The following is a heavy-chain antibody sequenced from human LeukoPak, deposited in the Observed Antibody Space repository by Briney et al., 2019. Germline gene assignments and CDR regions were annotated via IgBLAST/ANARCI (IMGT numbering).Heavy chain of an antibody. D-gene: IGHD5-18*01. Sequence: GGSLRLSCAASGFTFSTFAMLWVRQPRGKGLEWVSSIFPSGGELHYADSVRVRFTISRDNSTTTLSLHMHSLDAEATSIYYCVTYRQVMLPFEAWGQGTLVTVSS. J-gene: IGHJ5*02. V-gene: IGHV3-23*01. CDR3: VTYRQVMLPFEA. CDR2: IFPSGGEL. CDR1: GFTFSTFA.